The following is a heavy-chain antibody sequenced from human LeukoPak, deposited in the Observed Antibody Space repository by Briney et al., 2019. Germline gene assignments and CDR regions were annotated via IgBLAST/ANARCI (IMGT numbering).Heavy chain of an antibody. Sequence: PGGSLRLSCAAASGFAFNNYALHWVRQAPGKGLEWVAVISYDGKSENYADSARGRFTISRDNSKSSLYLLMNNLRVEDTAVYYCARASGAVAQFDYWGQGTLVTVSS. CDR1: GFAFNNYA. CDR3: ARASGAVAQFDY. V-gene: IGHV3-30*04. J-gene: IGHJ4*02. D-gene: IGHD3-10*01. CDR2: ISYDGKSE.